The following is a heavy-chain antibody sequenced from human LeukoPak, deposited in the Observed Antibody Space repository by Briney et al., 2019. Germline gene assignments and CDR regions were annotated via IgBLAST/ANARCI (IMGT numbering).Heavy chain of an antibody. D-gene: IGHD6-19*01. CDR2: MYSSGST. CDR3: ARGLVYSSGFYYGMDV. CDR1: GGSFSGYY. Sequence: PSETLSLTCTVSGGSFSGYYWSWVRQPAGKGLEWIGRMYSSGSTNYSPSLRSRVTMSVDTSKNQFSLKLNSVTAADTAVYYCARGLVYSSGFYYGMDVWGQGTTVTVSS. V-gene: IGHV4-4*07. J-gene: IGHJ6*02.